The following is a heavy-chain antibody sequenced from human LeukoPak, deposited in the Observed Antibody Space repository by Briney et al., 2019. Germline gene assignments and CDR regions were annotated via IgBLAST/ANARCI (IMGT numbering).Heavy chain of an antibody. CDR2: IYYSGST. CDR1: GGSISSGDYY. J-gene: IGHJ4*02. D-gene: IGHD1-26*01. V-gene: IGHV4-30-4*01. CDR3: AREPIVGVPPDY. Sequence: SETLSLTCTVSGGSISSGDYYWSWIRQPPGKGLEWIGYIYYSGSTYYNPSLKSRVTISVDTSKNQFSLKLSSVTAADTAVYYCAREPIVGVPPDYWGQGTLVTVSS.